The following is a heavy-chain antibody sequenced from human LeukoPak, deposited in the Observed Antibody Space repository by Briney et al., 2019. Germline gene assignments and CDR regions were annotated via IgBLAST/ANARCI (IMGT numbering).Heavy chain of an antibody. J-gene: IGHJ4*02. CDR2: IYKIGTT. CDR3: VIGVGWQPDY. V-gene: IGHV4-59*02. D-gene: IGHD2-15*01. Sequence: SETLSLTCTVFGDSVTGYFLNWVRQPPGKGLEWIGHIYKIGTTNYNPSLKSRLSISADTSKNQFSLQLRSVTAADTAVYYCVIGVGWQPDYWGQGALVTVSA. CDR1: GDSVTGYF.